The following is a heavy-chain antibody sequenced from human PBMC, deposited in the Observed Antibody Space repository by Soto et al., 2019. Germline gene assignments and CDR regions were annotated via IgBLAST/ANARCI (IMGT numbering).Heavy chain of an antibody. Sequence: QVQLVESGGGVVQPGRSLRLSCAASGFTFSSYGMHWVRQAPGKGLEWVAVIWYDGSNKYYADSVKGRFTISRDNSKNTLYLQMNSLRAEDTAVYYCARETYYYDSSGYYYYYYGMDVWGHGTTVTVSS. J-gene: IGHJ6*02. CDR2: IWYDGSNK. D-gene: IGHD3-22*01. CDR3: ARETYYYDSSGYYYYYYGMDV. CDR1: GFTFSSYG. V-gene: IGHV3-33*01.